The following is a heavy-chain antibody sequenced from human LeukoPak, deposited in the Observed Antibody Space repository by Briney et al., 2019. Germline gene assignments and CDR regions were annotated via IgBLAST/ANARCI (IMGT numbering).Heavy chain of an antibody. CDR3: ATDNLHGRNPFSLDP. V-gene: IGHV1-24*01. CDR1: GYTLTELS. J-gene: IGHJ5*02. D-gene: IGHD4-23*01. Sequence: ASVKVSCKVSGYTLTELSMHWVRQAPGKGLEWMGGFDPEDGETIYAQKFQGRVTMTEDTSTDTAYMELSSLRSEDTAVYYCATDNLHGRNPFSLDPWGQGTLVTVSS. CDR2: FDPEDGET.